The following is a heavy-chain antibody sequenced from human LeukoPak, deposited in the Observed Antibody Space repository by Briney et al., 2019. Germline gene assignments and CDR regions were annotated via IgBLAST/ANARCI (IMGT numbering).Heavy chain of an antibody. J-gene: IGHJ5*02. CDR3: AREVVPAAIGVNWFDP. Sequence: SETLSLTCTVSGGSISSGGYYWSWIRQHPWEGLEWIGYIYYSGSTYYNPSLKSRVTISVDTSKNQFSLKLSSVTAADTAVYYCAREVVPAAIGVNWFDPWGQGTLVTVSS. D-gene: IGHD2-2*01. V-gene: IGHV4-31*03. CDR2: IYYSGST. CDR1: GGSISSGGYY.